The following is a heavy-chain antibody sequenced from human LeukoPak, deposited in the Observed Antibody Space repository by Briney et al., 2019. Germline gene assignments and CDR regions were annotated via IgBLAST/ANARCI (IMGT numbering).Heavy chain of an antibody. J-gene: IGHJ5*02. D-gene: IGHD3-3*01. CDR3: ARRITYYDFWSGYMGFDP. V-gene: IGHV1-18*01. Sequence: ASVKVSCKASGYTFTSYGISWVRQAPGQGLEWMGWISAYNGNTNYAQKLQGRVTMTTDTSTSTAYMELRGLRSDDTAVYYCARRITYYDFWSGYMGFDPWGQGTLVTVSS. CDR2: ISAYNGNT. CDR1: GYTFTSYG.